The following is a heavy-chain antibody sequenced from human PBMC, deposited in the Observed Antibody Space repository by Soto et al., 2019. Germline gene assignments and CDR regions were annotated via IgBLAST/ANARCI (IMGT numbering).Heavy chain of an antibody. CDR1: GFTFSDYY. Sequence: GGSLRLSCAASGFTFSDYYMSWIRQAPGKGLEWVSYISSRSSTIFYADSVKGRFTISRDNVKNSLCLQMNSLRAEDTAVYYCASGTNGAFFVYWGQGILVTVSS. J-gene: IGHJ4*02. D-gene: IGHD2-8*01. CDR3: ASGTNGAFFVY. CDR2: ISSRSSTI. V-gene: IGHV3-11*01.